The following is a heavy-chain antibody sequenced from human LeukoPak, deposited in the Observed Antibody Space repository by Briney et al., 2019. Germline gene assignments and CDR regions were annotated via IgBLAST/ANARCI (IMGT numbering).Heavy chain of an antibody. CDR1: GFTFDDYA. V-gene: IGHV3-9*03. J-gene: IGHJ6*03. D-gene: IGHD3-10*01. CDR3: AKGEAYGLHYYYMDV. Sequence: QTGGSLRLSCAASGFTFDDYAMHWVRQAPGKGLEWVSGISWNSGSIGYADSVKGRFTISRDNAKNSLYLQMNSLRAEDMALYYCAKGEAYGLHYYYMDVWGKGTTVTVSS. CDR2: ISWNSGSI.